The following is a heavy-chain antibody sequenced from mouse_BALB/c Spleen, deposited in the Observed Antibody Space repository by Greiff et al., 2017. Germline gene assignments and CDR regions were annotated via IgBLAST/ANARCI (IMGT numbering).Heavy chain of an antibody. J-gene: IGHJ4*01. Sequence: EVKLMESGGGLVKPGGSLKLSCAASGFTFSDYYMYWVRQTPEKRLEWVATISDGGSYTYYPDSVKGRFTISRDNAKNNLYLQMSSLKSEDTAMYYCARDLYGNYAMDYWGQGTSVTVSS. D-gene: IGHD2-1*01. CDR2: ISDGGSYT. CDR1: GFTFSDYY. CDR3: ARDLYGNYAMDY. V-gene: IGHV5-4*02.